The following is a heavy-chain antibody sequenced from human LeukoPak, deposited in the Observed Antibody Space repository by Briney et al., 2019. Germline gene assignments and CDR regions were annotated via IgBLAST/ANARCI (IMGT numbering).Heavy chain of an antibody. Sequence: GGSLRLSCAAPGFTFSSYGMHWVRQAPGKGLEWVAFIRYDGSNKYYADSVKGRFTISRDNSKNTLYLQMNSLRAEDTAVYYCAKDGRPKRGCSSTSCLNYLDYWGQGTLVTVSS. CDR3: AKDGRPKRGCSSTSCLNYLDY. J-gene: IGHJ4*02. CDR2: IRYDGSNK. V-gene: IGHV3-30*02. D-gene: IGHD2-2*01. CDR1: GFTFSSYG.